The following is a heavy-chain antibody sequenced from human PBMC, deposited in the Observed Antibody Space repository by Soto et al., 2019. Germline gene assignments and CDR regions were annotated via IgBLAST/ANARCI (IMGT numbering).Heavy chain of an antibody. J-gene: IGHJ4*02. V-gene: IGHV4-31*03. D-gene: IGHD5-12*01. CDR3: ASGTADSGYDYSSFDY. Sequence: QVHLQESGPGLVKPSQTLSLTCTVSGGSINSGGFYWGWIRQHTGKGLEWIGYIYYSGSTYYNSSLKSRVTISVDTSKNQFSLKLTSVTAADAAVYYCASGTADSGYDYSSFDYWGQGALVTVSS. CDR1: GGSINSGGFY. CDR2: IYYSGST.